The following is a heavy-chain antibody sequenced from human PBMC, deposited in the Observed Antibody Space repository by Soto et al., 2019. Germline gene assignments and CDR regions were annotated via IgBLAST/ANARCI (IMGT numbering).Heavy chain of an antibody. CDR3: TTGEN. J-gene: IGHJ4*02. V-gene: IGHV3-15*01. D-gene: IGHD3-16*01. CDR1: GFIFRNVW. CDR2: IQKEADGGAT. Sequence: EVLLVESGGGLAKPGESLRLSCEASGFIFRNVWMTWIRRAPGRGLEWVATIQKEADGGATDYGAPVAGRFTISRDDSQRILYLQMTSLKSEDTGLYYCTTGENWGRGTLVTVAS.